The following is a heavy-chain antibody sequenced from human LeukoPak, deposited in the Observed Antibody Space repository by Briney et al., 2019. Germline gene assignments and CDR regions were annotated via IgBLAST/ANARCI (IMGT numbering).Heavy chain of an antibody. CDR1: GYTFTDYY. V-gene: IGHV1-2*02. Sequence: ASVKVSCKTSGYTFTDYYLHWVRQAPGQGLEWMGWINPNSRGISSAQKFQGRVTMTRDTSITTVYMEVSWLTSDDTAIYYCARADRLHGGPYLIGPWGQGTLVTVSS. CDR3: ARADRLHGGPYLIGP. J-gene: IGHJ5*02. D-gene: IGHD3-16*01. CDR2: INPNSRGI.